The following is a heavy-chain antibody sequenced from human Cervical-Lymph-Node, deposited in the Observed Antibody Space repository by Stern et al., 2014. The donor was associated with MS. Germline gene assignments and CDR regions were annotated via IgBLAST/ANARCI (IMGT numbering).Heavy chain of an antibody. CDR2: IYYTGSA. CDR1: GDSIRSGRDY. V-gene: IGHV4-39*01. CDR3: ARHLAGSSGTYNYGPAVAPFDN. D-gene: IGHD5-18*01. J-gene: IGHJ4*02. Sequence: QVQLQESGPGLAKPSETLSLSCAVSGDSIRSGRDYWGWIRQPPGKGLEWIGRIYYTGSAYYNPSLKSRVTISVDTYQKLFSLQGPSVTAADTAVYYCARHLAGSSGTYNYGPAVAPFDNWGQGTLVTVSS.